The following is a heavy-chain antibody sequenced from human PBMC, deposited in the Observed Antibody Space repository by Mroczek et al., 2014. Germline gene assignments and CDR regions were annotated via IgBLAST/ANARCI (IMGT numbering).Heavy chain of an antibody. D-gene: IGHD3-3*01. Sequence: QVQLQESGPGLVKPSQTLSLTCTVSGGSISSGSYYWSWIRQPAGKGLEWIGRIYTSGSTNYNPSLKSRVTMSVDTSKNQFSLKLSSVTAADTAVYYCAREVRTIFGVVGGKNYYYYMDVWGKGTTVTVSS. CDR1: GGSISSGSYY. CDR3: AREVRTIFGVVGGKNYYYYMDV. J-gene: IGHJ6*03. CDR2: IYTSGST. V-gene: IGHV4-61*02.